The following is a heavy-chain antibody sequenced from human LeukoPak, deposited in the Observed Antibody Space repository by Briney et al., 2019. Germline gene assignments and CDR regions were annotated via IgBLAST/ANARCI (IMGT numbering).Heavy chain of an antibody. CDR1: GYSISSGYY. J-gene: IGHJ4*02. V-gene: IGHV4-38-2*02. CDR3: ARLSGYDWESSYDY. CDR2: IYHSGST. Sequence: SETLSLTCTVSGYSISSGYYWGWIRQPPGKGLEWIGSIYHSGSTYYNPSLKSRVTISVDTSKNQFSLKLSSVTAADTAVYYCARLSGYDWESSYDYWGQGTLVTVSS. D-gene: IGHD5-12*01.